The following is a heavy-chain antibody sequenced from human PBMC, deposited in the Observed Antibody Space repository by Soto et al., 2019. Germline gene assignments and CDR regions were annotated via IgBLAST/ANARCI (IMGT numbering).Heavy chain of an antibody. D-gene: IGHD3-22*01. Sequence: SLKISCKCSGYKFIDYWIGWVRQVPGKGLARMGIIYPGDFDIKYGPSFQGQFTISADKSITAVYLQLNNLKSSDTATYYCARSYGGEYFDSRSYYYAYWGQGTQVTVSS. CDR1: GYKFIDYW. CDR2: IYPGDFDI. CDR3: ARSYGGEYFDSRSYYYAY. V-gene: IGHV5-51*01. J-gene: IGHJ4*02.